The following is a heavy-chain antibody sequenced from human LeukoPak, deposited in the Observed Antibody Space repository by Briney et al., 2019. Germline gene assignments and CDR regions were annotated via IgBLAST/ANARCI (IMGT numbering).Heavy chain of an antibody. V-gene: IGHV3-21*01. CDR3: ARDRSHNYAFDI. D-gene: IGHD5-24*01. CDR2: ISSGSGYI. Sequence: PGGSLRLSCAASGFTFSTYNMNWVRQSPGKGLDWVSSISSGSGYIYYADSVKGRFTISRDNAKNSLYLQMNRLRAEDTAVYYCARDRSHNYAFDICRQGTMVAVSS. CDR1: GFTFSTYN. J-gene: IGHJ3*02.